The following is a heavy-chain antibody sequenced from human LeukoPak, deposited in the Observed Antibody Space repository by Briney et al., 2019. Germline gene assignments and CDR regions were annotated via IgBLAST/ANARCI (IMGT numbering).Heavy chain of an antibody. CDR2: ISGSGGST. CDR3: AKVGGRQRPREYYFDY. CDR1: GFSFTTYA. D-gene: IGHD6-25*01. V-gene: IGHV3-23*01. Sequence: PGGSLRLSCVASGFSFTTYAMAWVRQAPGKGLEWVSHISGSGGSTHYAGSVKGRFTVSRDNSKNTLYLQMNSLRAEDTAVYYCAKVGGRQRPREYYFDYWGQGTLVTVSS. J-gene: IGHJ4*02.